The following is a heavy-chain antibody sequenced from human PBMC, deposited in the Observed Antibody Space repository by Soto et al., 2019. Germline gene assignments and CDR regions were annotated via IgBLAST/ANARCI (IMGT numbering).Heavy chain of an antibody. J-gene: IGHJ4*02. V-gene: IGHV4-61*01. CDR2: IYYSGST. D-gene: IGHD3-16*01. CDR3: ARARIKIIGGVMEFFDY. Sequence: SETLALTCTVSGGSVSSNTYYWSWIRQPPGKGLEYIGYIYYSGSTNYNPSLKSRVTISVDTSKNQFSLKLNSVTAADTAVYYCARARIKIIGGVMEFFDYWGQGILVIVSS. CDR1: GGSVSSNTYY.